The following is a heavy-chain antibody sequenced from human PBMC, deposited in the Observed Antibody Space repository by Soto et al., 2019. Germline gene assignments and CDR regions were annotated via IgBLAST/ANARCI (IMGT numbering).Heavy chain of an antibody. CDR2: ISSSSSYI. J-gene: IGHJ4*02. CDR1: GFTFSSYS. Sequence: VQLVESGGGLVKPGGSLRLSCAASGFTFSSYSMNWVRQAPGKGLEWVSSISSSSSYIYYADSVKGRFTISRDNAKNSLYLQMNSLRAEDTAVYYCARVAYCSGGSCRQNDYWGQGTLVTVSS. D-gene: IGHD2-15*01. V-gene: IGHV3-21*01. CDR3: ARVAYCSGGSCRQNDY.